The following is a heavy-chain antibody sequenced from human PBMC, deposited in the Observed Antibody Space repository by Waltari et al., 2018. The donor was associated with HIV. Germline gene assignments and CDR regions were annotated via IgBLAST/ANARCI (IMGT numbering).Heavy chain of an antibody. CDR3: ARASHYIEFSTFDGDYYFDV. V-gene: IGHV3-74*01. CDR2: LNSDGSSR. J-gene: IGHJ4*02. CDR1: GFSVSNHW. Sequence: VQLVESGGGSIKTGGSLRLSCTASGFSVSNHWMAWVHKGPGKGLVWVARLNSDGSSRNYADAVKGRFVISRDNARNTVYLQLNSLRVEDTAMYFCARASHYIEFSTFDGDYYFDVWGRGTRVAVSS. D-gene: IGHD2-15*01.